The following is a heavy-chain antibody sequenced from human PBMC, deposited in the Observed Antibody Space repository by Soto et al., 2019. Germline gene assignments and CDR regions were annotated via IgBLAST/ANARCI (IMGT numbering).Heavy chain of an antibody. CDR1: GGTFSSYA. CDR3: AREPYYYDSSGPSTYYYYYSMDV. D-gene: IGHD3-22*01. Sequence: QVQLVQSGAEVKKPGSSVKVSCKASGGTFSSYAISWVRQAPGQGLEWMGGIIPIFGTANYAQKFQGRVTITADESTSTAYMELSSLRSEDTAVYYCAREPYYYDSSGPSTYYYYYSMDVWGQGTTVTVSS. J-gene: IGHJ6*02. V-gene: IGHV1-69*01. CDR2: IIPIFGTA.